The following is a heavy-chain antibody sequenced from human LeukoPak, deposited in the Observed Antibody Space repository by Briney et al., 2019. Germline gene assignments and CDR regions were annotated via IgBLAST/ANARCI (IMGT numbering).Heavy chain of an antibody. D-gene: IGHD6-13*01. J-gene: IGHJ3*02. CDR2: MIPILGIA. V-gene: IGHV1-69*04. CDR1: GYTFTSHD. CDR3: ARDVAAAGTSMIGAFDI. Sequence: GASVKVSCKASGYTFTSHDISWVRQAPGQGLEWMGRMIPILGIANYAQKFQGRVTITADKSTSTAYMELSSLRSEDTAVYYCARDVAAAGTSMIGAFDIWGQGTMVTVSS.